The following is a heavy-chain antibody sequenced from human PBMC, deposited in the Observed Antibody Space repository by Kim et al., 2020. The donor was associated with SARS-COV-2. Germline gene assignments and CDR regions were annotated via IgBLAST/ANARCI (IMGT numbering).Heavy chain of an antibody. CDR3: AREGIVGATSGMDV. Sequence: YEDSVKGRFTISRDNSKNPLSLQRNSVRGEETAVYYWAREGIVGATSGMDVWGQGTTVTVSS. J-gene: IGHJ6*02. V-gene: IGHV3-33*01. D-gene: IGHD1-26*01.